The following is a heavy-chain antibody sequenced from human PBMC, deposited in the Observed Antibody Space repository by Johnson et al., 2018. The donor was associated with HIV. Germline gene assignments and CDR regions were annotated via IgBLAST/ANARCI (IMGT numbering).Heavy chain of an antibody. CDR1: GFTFGSYA. J-gene: IGHJ3*02. V-gene: IGHV3-30*04. Sequence: QVQLVESGGGVVQPGRSLRLSCAASGFTFGSYAMHWVRQAPGKGLEWVAVISYDGSNKYYADSVKGRFTISRDNSKNTMYLKMNSRRAEDTGVYYCAKDFGLEWELDGAFDIWGQGTMVTVSS. D-gene: IGHD1-26*01. CDR2: ISYDGSNK. CDR3: AKDFGLEWELDGAFDI.